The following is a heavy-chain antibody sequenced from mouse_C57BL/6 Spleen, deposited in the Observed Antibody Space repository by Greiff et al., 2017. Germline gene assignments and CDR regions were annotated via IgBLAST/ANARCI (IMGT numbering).Heavy chain of an antibody. CDR3: ARGMGNYWYFDV. D-gene: IGHD2-1*01. J-gene: IGHJ1*03. V-gene: IGHV1-81*01. Sequence: VQLQQSGAELARPGASVKLSCKASGYTFTSYGISWVKQRTGQGLEWIGVIYPRSGNTYYNEKFKGKATLTADKSSSTAYMELRSLTSEDSAVYFCARGMGNYWYFDVWGTGTTVTVSS. CDR1: GYTFTSYG. CDR2: IYPRSGNT.